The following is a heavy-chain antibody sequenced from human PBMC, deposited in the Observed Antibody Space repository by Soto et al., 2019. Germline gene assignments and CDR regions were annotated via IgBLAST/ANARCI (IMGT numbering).Heavy chain of an antibody. CDR2: INHSGST. J-gene: IGHJ6*02. D-gene: IGHD3-3*01. CDR1: GGSFSGYY. CDR3: ARGLGTIFGVVIIPYYYYGMDV. V-gene: IGHV4-34*01. Sequence: SETLSLTCAVYGGSFSGYYWSWIRQPPGKGLEWIGEINHSGSTNYNPSLKSRVTISVDTSKNRFSLKLSSVTAADTAVYYCARGLGTIFGVVIIPYYYYGMDVWGQGTTVTVSS.